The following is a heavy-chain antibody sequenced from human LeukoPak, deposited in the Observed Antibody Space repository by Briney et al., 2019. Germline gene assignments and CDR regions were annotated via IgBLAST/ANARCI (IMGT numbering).Heavy chain of an antibody. CDR2: INKDESAR. D-gene: IGHD3-3*01. CDR1: GFTFSIYG. J-gene: IGHJ4*02. V-gene: IGHV3-7*01. Sequence: GGSLRLSCAASGFTFSIYGMHWVRQAPGKGLEWVASINKDESARYYVDSVKGRFTISRDNAKNSLYLQMNSLRVEDTAVYFCARGGYYTFDSWGQGTLVTASS. CDR3: ARGGYYTFDS.